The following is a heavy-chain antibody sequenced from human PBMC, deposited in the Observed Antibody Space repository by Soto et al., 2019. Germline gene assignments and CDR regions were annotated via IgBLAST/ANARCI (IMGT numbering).Heavy chain of an antibody. CDR2: IHGGGNSA. CDR3: AKKGGGVPPSCHFDY. J-gene: IGHJ4*02. CDR1: GFTFSGYA. D-gene: IGHD3-16*01. Sequence: EVQLLESGGDLVQPGRSLRLSCAASGFTFSGYAMSWVRQAPGKGLEWVSVIHGGGNSAYYADSVKGRFTISRDNSRTPFYLKMSSRRGEDTAVYYGAKKGGGVPPSCHFDYGGQGPLVTVSS. V-gene: IGHV3-23*01.